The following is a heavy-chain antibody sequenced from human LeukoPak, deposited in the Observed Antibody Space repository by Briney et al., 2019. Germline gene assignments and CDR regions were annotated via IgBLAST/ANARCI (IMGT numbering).Heavy chain of an antibody. CDR2: INPDGSTT. Sequence: GGSLRLSCAASGFTFSTSWMHWVRQAPGKGLVWVSRINPDGSTTNHADPVRGRFTISRDNAKNTVYLQMNSLRAEDTAVYYCARDFGEYQLLKEPIDYWGQGTLVTVSS. D-gene: IGHD2-2*01. CDR1: GFTFSTSW. J-gene: IGHJ4*02. CDR3: ARDFGEYQLLKEPIDY. V-gene: IGHV3-74*01.